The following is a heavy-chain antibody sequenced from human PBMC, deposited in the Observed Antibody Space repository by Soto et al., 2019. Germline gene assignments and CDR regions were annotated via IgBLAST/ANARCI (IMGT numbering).Heavy chain of an antibody. D-gene: IGHD3-22*01. Sequence: QVQLQESGPGLVKPSGTLSLTCAVSGGSISSSNWWTWVRQPPVKGLEWVGEIYHSGSTNYNPSLKSRVTISKDNSKNQFSLKLSSVTAADTAVYYCATRATYSYDSSGFYWGQGTLVTVSS. V-gene: IGHV4-4*02. J-gene: IGHJ4*02. CDR1: GGSISSSNW. CDR2: IYHSGST. CDR3: ATRATYSYDSSGFY.